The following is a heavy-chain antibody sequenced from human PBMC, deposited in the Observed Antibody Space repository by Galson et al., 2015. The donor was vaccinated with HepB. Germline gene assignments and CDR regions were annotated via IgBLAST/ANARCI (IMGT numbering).Heavy chain of an antibody. Sequence: SVKVSCKASGYTFTSYYMHWVRQAPGQGLEWMGIINPSGGSTSYAQKFQGRVTMTRDTSTSTVYMELSSLRSEDTAVYYCARESRRDSSSWSPFDYWGQGTLVTVSS. V-gene: IGHV1-46*03. CDR3: ARESRRDSSSWSPFDY. J-gene: IGHJ4*02. CDR1: GYTFTSYY. CDR2: INPSGGST. D-gene: IGHD6-13*01.